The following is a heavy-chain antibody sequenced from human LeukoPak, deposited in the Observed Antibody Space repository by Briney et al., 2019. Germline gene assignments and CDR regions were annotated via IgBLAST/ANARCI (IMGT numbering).Heavy chain of an antibody. J-gene: IGHJ6*03. D-gene: IGHD1-26*01. CDR3: AKVAEVGATGYYYYMDV. V-gene: IGHV3-66*01. Sequence: GGSLRLSCAASGFNFSRNSMNWVRQAPGKGLEWVSVIYSGGSTYYADSVKGRFTISRDNSKNTLYLQMNSLRAEDTAVYYCAKVAEVGATGYYYYMDVWGKGTTVTISS. CDR2: IYSGGST. CDR1: GFNFSRNS.